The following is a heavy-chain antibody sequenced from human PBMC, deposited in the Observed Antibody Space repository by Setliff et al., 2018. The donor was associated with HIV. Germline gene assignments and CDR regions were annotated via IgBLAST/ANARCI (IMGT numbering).Heavy chain of an antibody. CDR2: ISSSGNTI. CDR1: GFTFSTYS. Sequence: QPGGSLRLSCAASGFTFSTYSLKWVRQAPGKGLEWVSYISSSGNTIHYATTVRGRFTISGDYAKNSLSLQMNSLTPEDTAVYYCAREVLRGGDDAFDLWGQGAVVTVSS. V-gene: IGHV3-48*04. J-gene: IGHJ3*01. D-gene: IGHD3-10*01. CDR3: AREVLRGGDDAFDL.